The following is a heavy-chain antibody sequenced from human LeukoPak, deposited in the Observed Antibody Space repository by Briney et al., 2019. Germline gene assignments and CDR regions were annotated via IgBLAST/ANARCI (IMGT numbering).Heavy chain of an antibody. J-gene: IGHJ4*01. CDR2: IDGGGSSI. V-gene: IGHV3-74*01. CDR1: GFTFSYHW. Sequence: GGSLRLSCAASGFTFSYHWMHWVRQVPGKGPVWVSRIDGGGSSISYADSVKGRFSISRDNGKSNLYLHMNSLRVEDTGVYYCARGPGSSGGAYVGDYWGHGSLVTVSS. D-gene: IGHD3-22*01. CDR3: ARGPGSSGGAYVGDY.